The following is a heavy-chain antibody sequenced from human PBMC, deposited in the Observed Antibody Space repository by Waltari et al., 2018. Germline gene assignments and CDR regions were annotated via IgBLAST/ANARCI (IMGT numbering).Heavy chain of an antibody. D-gene: IGHD2-21*01. CDR1: GGTFSSYA. Sequence: QVQLVQSGAEVKKPGPSVKVSCKASGGTFSSYAIRWVRPATGQGLEWMGGIIPIFGTANYAQKFQGRVTITADESTSTAYMELSSLRSEDTAVYYCARDTRLCGGDCYSYFDYWGQGTLVTVSS. V-gene: IGHV1-69*12. CDR3: ARDTRLCGGDCYSYFDY. J-gene: IGHJ4*02. CDR2: IIPIFGTA.